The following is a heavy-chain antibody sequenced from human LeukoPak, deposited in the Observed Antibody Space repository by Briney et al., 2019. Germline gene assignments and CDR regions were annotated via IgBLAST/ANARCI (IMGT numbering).Heavy chain of an antibody. CDR2: IRNDGTDK. D-gene: IGHD2-15*01. V-gene: IGHV3-30*02. CDR3: AQAEEGYCSGGSCYSPNY. J-gene: IGHJ4*02. CDR1: GFSLWNLV. Sequence: GGSLRLSCAESGFSLWNLVLHGGRQAPGKGLHWVAFIRNDGTDKYYTDAVKGRFTISRDNSKNTLYLQMNSLRTEQTAVYYCAQAEEGYCSGGSCYSPNYRCQGALVTVSS.